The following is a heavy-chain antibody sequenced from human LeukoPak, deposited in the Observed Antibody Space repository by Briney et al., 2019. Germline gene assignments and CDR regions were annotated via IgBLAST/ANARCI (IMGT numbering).Heavy chain of an antibody. D-gene: IGHD2-15*01. CDR2: IYYSGST. V-gene: IGHV4-39*07. CDR1: GGSISSSSYY. CDR3: ARDSDVVVASRQAFDI. J-gene: IGHJ3*02. Sequence: SETLSLTCTVSGGSISSSSYYWGWIRQPPGKGLEWIGSIYYSGSTYYNPSLKSRVTISVDTSKNQFSLKLSSVTAADTAVYYCARDSDVVVASRQAFDIWGQGTMVTVSS.